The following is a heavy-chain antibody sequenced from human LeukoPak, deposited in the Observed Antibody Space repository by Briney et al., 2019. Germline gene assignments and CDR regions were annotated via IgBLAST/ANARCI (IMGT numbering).Heavy chain of an antibody. CDR3: ATARRDDYNFIGEY. V-gene: IGHV3-30*04. CDR1: GFTFSSYA. J-gene: IGHJ4*02. D-gene: IGHD5-24*01. CDR2: ISYDGSNK. Sequence: GRSLRLSCAASGFTFSSYAMHWVRQAPGKGLEWVAVISYDGSNKYYADSVKGRFTISRDNTNKSLHLQMNNVSVEDTALYYCATARRDDYNFIGEYWGQGTLVSVSS.